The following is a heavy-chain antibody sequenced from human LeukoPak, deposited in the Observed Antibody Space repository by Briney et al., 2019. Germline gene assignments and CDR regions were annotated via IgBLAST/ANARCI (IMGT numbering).Heavy chain of an antibody. V-gene: IGHV1-8*02. J-gene: IGHJ3*02. CDR1: GYTFTGYY. CDR2: MNPNSGNT. D-gene: IGHD3-10*01. Sequence: GGPAKVSCKASGYTFTGYYMHWVRPAPGQGLEWMGWMNPNSGNTGYAQKFQGRVTMTRNTSISTAYMELSSLRSEYTAVYYCARVRSRQWFGELLGRYPFDIWGQGTMVTVSS. CDR3: ARVRSRQWFGELLGRYPFDI.